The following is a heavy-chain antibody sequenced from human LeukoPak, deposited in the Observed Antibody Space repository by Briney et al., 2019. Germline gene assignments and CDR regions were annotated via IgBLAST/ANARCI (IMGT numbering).Heavy chain of an antibody. J-gene: IGHJ4*02. CDR3: ARVKYDYVWGSYRENYYFDY. V-gene: IGHV4-59*12. Sequence: SETLSLTCTVSGGSISSYYWSWIRQPPGKGLEWIGYIYYSGSTNYNPSLKSRVTISVDTSKNQFSLKLSSVTAADTAVYYCARVKYDYVWGSYRENYYFDYWGQGTLVTVSS. CDR1: GGSISSYY. D-gene: IGHD3-16*02. CDR2: IYYSGST.